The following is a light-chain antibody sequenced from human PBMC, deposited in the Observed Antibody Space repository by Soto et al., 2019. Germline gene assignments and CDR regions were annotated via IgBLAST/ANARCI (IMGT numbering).Light chain of an antibody. Sequence: QSVLTQPASVSGSPGQSIAISCTGTSSDVGTYDLVSWYQQHPGKAPKLMIYEGTKRPSGVSNRFSGSKSANTASLTISWLQPEDEADYYCCSSAGSSLYVFGSGTKVTVL. V-gene: IGLV2-23*01. CDR2: EGT. J-gene: IGLJ1*01. CDR3: CSSAGSSLYV. CDR1: SSDVGTYDL.